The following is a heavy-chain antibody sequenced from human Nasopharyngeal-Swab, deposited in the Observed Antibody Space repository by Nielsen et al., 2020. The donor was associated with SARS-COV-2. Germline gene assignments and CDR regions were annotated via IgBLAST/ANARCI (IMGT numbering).Heavy chain of an antibody. CDR3: ARAQNVLRFLEWTQPFDY. CDR2: ISSSSYI. Sequence: VRQVPGKGLEWVSSISSSSYIYYADSVKGRFTISRDNAKNSLYLQMNSLRAEDTAVYYCARAQNVLRFLEWTQPFDYWGQGTLVTVSS. D-gene: IGHD3-3*01. J-gene: IGHJ4*02. V-gene: IGHV3-69-1*01.